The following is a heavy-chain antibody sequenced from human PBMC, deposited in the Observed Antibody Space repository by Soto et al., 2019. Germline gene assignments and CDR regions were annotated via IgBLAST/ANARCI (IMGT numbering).Heavy chain of an antibody. CDR3: ARDLGTQWELYGY. CDR2: INPNSGGT. J-gene: IGHJ4*02. V-gene: IGHV1-2*04. CDR1: GYTFTGYY. D-gene: IGHD1-26*01. Sequence: ASVKVSCKASGYTFTGYYMHWVRQAPGQGLEWMGWINPNSGGTNYAQKFQGWVTMTRDTSISTAYMELSRLRSDDTAVYYCARDLGTQWELYGYWGQGTLVTVSS.